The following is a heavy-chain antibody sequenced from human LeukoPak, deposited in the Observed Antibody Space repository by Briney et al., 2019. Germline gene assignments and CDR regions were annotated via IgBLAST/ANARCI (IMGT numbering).Heavy chain of an antibody. D-gene: IGHD3-22*01. CDR2: ITTNDGNT. J-gene: IGHJ4*02. CDR3: AKGGSITMIVVVDY. V-gene: IGHV3-23*01. CDR1: GFTFSSYT. Sequence: GGSLRLSCAASGFTFSSYTMSWVRQAPGKGLEWVSTITTNDGNTYYADSVKGRFTISRDNSKNTLYLQMNSLRAEDTAVYYCAKGGSITMIVVVDYWGQGTLVTVSS.